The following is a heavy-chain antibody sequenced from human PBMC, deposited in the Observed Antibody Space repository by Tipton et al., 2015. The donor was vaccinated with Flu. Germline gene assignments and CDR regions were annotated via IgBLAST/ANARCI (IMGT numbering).Heavy chain of an antibody. CDR2: INHDGSEK. Sequence: LVKPEGGLVQPGGSLRLSCAASGFMFSHYWMNWVRQAPGKGLEWVANINHDGSEKHYVDSVKGRFTISRDNAKNSLYLKMNALRAEDTAVYYCASKVANWGVWETLDYWGQGTLVTVSS. CDR1: GFMFSHYW. CDR3: ASKVANWGVWETLDY. V-gene: IGHV3-7*01. J-gene: IGHJ4*02. D-gene: IGHD7-27*01.